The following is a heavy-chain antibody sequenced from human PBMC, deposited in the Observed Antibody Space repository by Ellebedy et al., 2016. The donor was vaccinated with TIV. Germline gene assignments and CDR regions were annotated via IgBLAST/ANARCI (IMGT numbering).Heavy chain of an antibody. V-gene: IGHV1-3*01. CDR3: ARGIGFTRVTPLGGRGDY. CDR1: GYTFTSYA. D-gene: IGHD2-21*02. J-gene: IGHJ4*02. Sequence: AASVKVSCKASGYTFTSYAMHWVRQAPGQRLEWMGWINAGNGNTKYSQKFQGRVTITRDTSASTAYMGLSSLRSEDTAVYYWARGIGFTRVTPLGGRGDYWGQGTLVTVSS. CDR2: INAGNGNT.